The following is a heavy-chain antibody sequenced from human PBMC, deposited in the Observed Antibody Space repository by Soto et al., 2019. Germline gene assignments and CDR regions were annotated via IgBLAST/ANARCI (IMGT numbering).Heavy chain of an antibody. D-gene: IGHD3-10*01. V-gene: IGHV1-2*02. Sequence: GASVKVSCKASGYTFTDNYLHWVRQAPGQGLEWMGWINPKSGGTDFAQKFQVRVTMTRDTAITTAYMEVSRLRSDDTAVYYCAGAYYGSGSPKFWGQGTLVTVSS. CDR1: GYTFTDNY. CDR3: AGAYYGSGSPKF. J-gene: IGHJ4*02. CDR2: INPKSGGT.